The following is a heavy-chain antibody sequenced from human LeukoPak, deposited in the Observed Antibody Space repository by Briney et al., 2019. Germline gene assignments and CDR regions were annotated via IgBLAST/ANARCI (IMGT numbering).Heavy chain of an antibody. CDR1: GGSISSGSYY. J-gene: IGHJ4*02. CDR2: IYTSGST. CDR3: ASVRRDGYPFDY. V-gene: IGHV4-61*02. D-gene: IGHD5-24*01. Sequence: PSETLSLTCTVSGGSISSGSYYWSWIRQPAGKGLEWIGRIYTSGSTNYNPSLKSRVTISVDTSKNQFSLKLSSVTAADTAVYYCASVRRDGYPFDYWGQGTLVTVSS.